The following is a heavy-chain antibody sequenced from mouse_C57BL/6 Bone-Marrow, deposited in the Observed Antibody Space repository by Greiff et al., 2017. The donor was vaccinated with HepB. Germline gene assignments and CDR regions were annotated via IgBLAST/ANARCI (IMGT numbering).Heavy chain of an antibody. Sequence: DVKLVESGGGLVKPGGSLKLSCAASGFTFSSYAMSWVRQTPEKRLEWVATISDGGSYTYYPDNVKGRFTISRDNAKNNLYLQMSHLKSEDTAMYYCARDPLWYWYFDVWGTGTTVTVSS. V-gene: IGHV5-4*01. CDR3: ARDPLWYWYFDV. D-gene: IGHD3-3*01. CDR1: GFTFSSYA. CDR2: ISDGGSYT. J-gene: IGHJ1*03.